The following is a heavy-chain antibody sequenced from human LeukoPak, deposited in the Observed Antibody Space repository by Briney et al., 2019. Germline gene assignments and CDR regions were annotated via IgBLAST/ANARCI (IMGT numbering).Heavy chain of an antibody. V-gene: IGHV1-69*06. J-gene: IGHJ4*02. CDR3: AREKQQLYYFDY. CDR2: IIPIFGTA. D-gene: IGHD6-13*01. CDR1: GGTFSSYA. Sequence: GAAVKVSCKASGGTFSSYAISWVRQAPGQGLEWMGGIIPIFGTANYAQKFQGRVTITPDKSTSTAYMELSSLRSEDTAVYYCAREKQQLYYFDYWGQGTLVTVSS.